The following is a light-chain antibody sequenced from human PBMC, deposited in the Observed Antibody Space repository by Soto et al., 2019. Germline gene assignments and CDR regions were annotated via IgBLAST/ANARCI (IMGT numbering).Light chain of an antibody. Sequence: EIVMTQYPATLSVSPGERATLSCRASHTVSNNLALCQQKPGQAPRLLFYSSSTRATGVPARFSGSRSGTDFTLTISSLQSEDFAVYYCQQYNSWPLTFGGGTKVETK. CDR1: HTVSNN. CDR3: QQYNSWPLT. J-gene: IGKJ4*01. CDR2: SSS. V-gene: IGKV3-15*01.